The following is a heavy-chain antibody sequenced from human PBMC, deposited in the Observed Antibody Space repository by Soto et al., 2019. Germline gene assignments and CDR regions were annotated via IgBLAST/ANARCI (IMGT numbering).Heavy chain of an antibody. CDR1: GFTFSSYE. CDR3: ARDVGPPARNFDY. Sequence: GGSLRLSCAASGFTFSSYEMNWVRQAPGKGLEWVSYISSSGSNMYYADSVKGRFTISRDNAKNSLYLQMNSLRAEDTAVYYCARDVGPPARNFDYWGQGTLVTVS. V-gene: IGHV3-48*03. CDR2: ISSSGSNM. J-gene: IGHJ4*02.